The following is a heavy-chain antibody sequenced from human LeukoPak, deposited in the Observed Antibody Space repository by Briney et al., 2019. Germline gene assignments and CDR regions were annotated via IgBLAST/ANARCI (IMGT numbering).Heavy chain of an antibody. CDR2: VYTDGGTI. Sequence: ASVKVSCKASGNIFTNYHIHWVRLAPGRGLEWMGAVYTDGGTITNTRSFQHGRVTMTRDMSTRTVYMELSSLSSEDTAVYYCATEAPRSYRFDYWGQEILVTVSS. V-gene: IGHV1-46*01. D-gene: IGHD3-10*01. CDR3: ATEAPRSYRFDY. J-gene: IGHJ4*02. CDR1: GNIFTNYH.